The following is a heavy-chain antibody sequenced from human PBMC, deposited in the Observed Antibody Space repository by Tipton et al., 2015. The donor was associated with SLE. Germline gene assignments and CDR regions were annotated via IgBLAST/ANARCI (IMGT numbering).Heavy chain of an antibody. CDR1: GDSVSSNSAA. D-gene: IGHD2-15*01. Sequence: PGLVKPSQTLSLTCAISGDSVSSNSAAWNWIRQSPSRGLEWLGRTYYRSKWYNDYAVSVKSRITINPDTSKNQFSLKLSSVTAADTAVYYCARAGYCSGGSCYSDAFDIWGQGTMVTVSS. J-gene: IGHJ3*02. V-gene: IGHV6-1*01. CDR3: ARAGYCSGGSCYSDAFDI. CDR2: TYYRSKWYN.